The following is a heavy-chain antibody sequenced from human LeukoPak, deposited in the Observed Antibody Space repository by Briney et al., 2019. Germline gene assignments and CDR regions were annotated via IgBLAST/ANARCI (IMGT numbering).Heavy chain of an antibody. J-gene: IGHJ4*02. V-gene: IGHV3-21*01. CDR2: ISSSSSYI. D-gene: IGHD6-13*01. Sequence: GVSLRLFCAASRFTFSSYSMNWVRQAPGKGLEWVSSISSSSSYIYYADSVKGRFTISRDNVKNSLYLQMNSLRAEDTAVYYCARENLAAADTVDYWGQGTLVTVSS. CDR3: ARENLAAADTVDY. CDR1: RFTFSSYS.